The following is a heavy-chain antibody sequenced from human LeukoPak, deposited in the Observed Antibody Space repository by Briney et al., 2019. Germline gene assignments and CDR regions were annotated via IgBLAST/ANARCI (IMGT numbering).Heavy chain of an antibody. Sequence: GGSLRLSCTVSGFTFGDYAMSWVRQAPGKGLEWVGVITSKAYGGTIEYGPSVKGRFTISRDDSKSIAYLQMNSLKTEDTAVYYCARVRLSGTPPFYYYWGQGTLVTVSS. D-gene: IGHD1-26*01. CDR2: ITSKAYGGTI. J-gene: IGHJ4*02. CDR3: ARVRLSGTPPFYYY. CDR1: GFTFGDYA. V-gene: IGHV3-49*04.